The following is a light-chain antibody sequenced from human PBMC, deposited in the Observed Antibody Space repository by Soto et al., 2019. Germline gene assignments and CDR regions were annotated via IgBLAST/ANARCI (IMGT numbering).Light chain of an antibody. CDR2: QGG. J-gene: IGLJ3*02. V-gene: IGLV2-14*02. CDR3: QSYDSGLTAWV. CDR1: SSDVGSYNL. Sequence: QSVLTQPASVSGSPGQSITISCTGTSSDVGSYNLVSWYQQYPGKAPKLMIFQGGKRPSGVSHRFSGSKSGNTASLAITGLQAEDEADYYCQSYDSGLTAWVFGGGTKVTVL.